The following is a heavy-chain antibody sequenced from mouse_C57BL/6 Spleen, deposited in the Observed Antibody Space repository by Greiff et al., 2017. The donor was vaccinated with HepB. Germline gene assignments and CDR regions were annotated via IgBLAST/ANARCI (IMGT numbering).Heavy chain of an antibody. J-gene: IGHJ3*01. Sequence: VQLQQSGAELMKPGASVKLSCKATGYTFTGYWIEWVKQRPGHGLEWIGEILPGSGCTNYNEKFKGKATFTADTSSNTAYMQLSSLTTEDSAIYDCARRLTTVEGAWFAYWGQGTLVTVSA. CDR1: GYTFTGYW. CDR3: ARRLTTVEGAWFAY. D-gene: IGHD1-1*01. V-gene: IGHV1-9*01. CDR2: ILPGSGCT.